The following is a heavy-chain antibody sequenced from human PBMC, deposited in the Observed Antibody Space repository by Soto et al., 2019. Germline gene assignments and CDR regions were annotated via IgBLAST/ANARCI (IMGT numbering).Heavy chain of an antibody. Sequence: GESLKISCKDSGYSFTSYWIGWVRQMPGKGLEWMGIINIGDSVTTYSPSFQGQVTISADKSISTAYLQWSSLKASDTAMYDCARPRQSGSYYYFYDMDVWGQGTTVTVSS. CDR2: INIGDSVT. V-gene: IGHV5-51*01. CDR1: GYSFTSYW. D-gene: IGHD6-13*01. CDR3: ARPRQSGSYYYFYDMDV. J-gene: IGHJ6*02.